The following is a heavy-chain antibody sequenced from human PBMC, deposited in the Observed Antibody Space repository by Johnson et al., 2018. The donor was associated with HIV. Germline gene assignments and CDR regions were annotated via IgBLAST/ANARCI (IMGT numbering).Heavy chain of an antibody. CDR2: ISWNSGSI. CDR1: GFTFDDYA. V-gene: IGHV3-9*01. J-gene: IGHJ3*02. D-gene: IGHD5-12*01. Sequence: EVQLVESGGGLVKPGGSLRLSCAASGFTFDDYAMHWVRQAPGKGLEWVSGISWNSGSIGYADSVKGRFTISRDNAKNSLYLQMNSLRAEDTAVYYCARVLRLPRRRDAFDIWGQGTMVTVSS. CDR3: ARVLRLPRRRDAFDI.